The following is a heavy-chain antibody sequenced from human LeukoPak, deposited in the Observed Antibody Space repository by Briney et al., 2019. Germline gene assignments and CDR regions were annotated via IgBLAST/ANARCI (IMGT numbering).Heavy chain of an antibody. CDR1: GFTFSSYR. CDR3: ARGGDFTMPIDY. CDR2: INQDGSEK. D-gene: IGHD3-3*01. V-gene: IGHV3-7*01. J-gene: IGHJ4*02. Sequence: GGSLRLSCAASGFTFSSYRMNWVRQAPGKGREGVANINQDGSEKDYVDSVKGRFTISGDNAKNSLYLQMNSLRVEDTAVYYCARGGDFTMPIDYWGQGTLVTVSS.